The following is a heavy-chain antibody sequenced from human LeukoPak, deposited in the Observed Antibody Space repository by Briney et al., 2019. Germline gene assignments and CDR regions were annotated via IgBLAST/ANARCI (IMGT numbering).Heavy chain of an antibody. CDR3: ARDPARGSGWYPDNWLDP. Sequence: GASVKVSCXASGYTFTSYGISWVRQAPGQGLEWMGWMSAYNGNTNYAQKLQGRVTMTTDTSTSTAYMELRSLRSDDTAVYYCARDPARGSGWYPDNWLDPWGQGTLVTVSS. J-gene: IGHJ5*02. V-gene: IGHV1-18*01. CDR2: MSAYNGNT. CDR1: GYTFTSYG. D-gene: IGHD6-19*01.